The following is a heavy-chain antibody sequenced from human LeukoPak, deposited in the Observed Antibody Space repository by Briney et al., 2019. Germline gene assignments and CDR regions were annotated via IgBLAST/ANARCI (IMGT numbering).Heavy chain of an antibody. J-gene: IGHJ2*01. CDR2: ITLISGTP. D-gene: IGHD3-22*01. CDR3: ASWTHYYESTILGYFDL. Sequence: ASVKVSCKASGGTFSSYVISWVRQAPGQGLEWMGGITLISGTPNYAQRFQGRVTITADESTSTAYMELSSLRSEDTAVYYCASWTHYYESTILGYFDLWGRGTLVTVSS. V-gene: IGHV1-69*13. CDR1: GGTFSSYV.